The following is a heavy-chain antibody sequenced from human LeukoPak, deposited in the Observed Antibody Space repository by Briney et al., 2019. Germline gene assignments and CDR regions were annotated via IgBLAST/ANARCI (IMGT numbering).Heavy chain of an antibody. Sequence: GGSLRLSCAASGFTFSSYAMSWVRQAPGKGLEWVSAISGSGGSTYYADSVKGRFTISRDNSKNTLCLQMNSLRAEDTAVYYCAKEQEDDSSGYFVSAFDIWGQGTMVTVSS. D-gene: IGHD3-22*01. CDR1: GFTFSSYA. J-gene: IGHJ3*02. V-gene: IGHV3-23*01. CDR2: ISGSGGST. CDR3: AKEQEDDSSGYFVSAFDI.